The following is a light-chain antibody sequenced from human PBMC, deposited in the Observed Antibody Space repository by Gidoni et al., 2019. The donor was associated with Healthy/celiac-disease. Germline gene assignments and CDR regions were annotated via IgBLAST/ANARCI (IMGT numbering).Light chain of an antibody. V-gene: IGKV3-15*01. CDR2: GAS. CDR3: QQYNNWPTWT. CDR1: QSVSSN. Sequence: IVMTQSPATLSVSPGERATLSCRASQSVSSNLAWYQQKPGQAPRLLISGASTRATGIPARFSGSGSGTEFTLTISSLQSEDFAVYYCQQYNNWPTWTFGQGTKVEIK. J-gene: IGKJ1*01.